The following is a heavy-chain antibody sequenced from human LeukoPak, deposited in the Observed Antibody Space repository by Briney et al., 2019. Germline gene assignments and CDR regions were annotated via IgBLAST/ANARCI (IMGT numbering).Heavy chain of an antibody. V-gene: IGHV4-38-2*02. CDR3: ARGWVAATWMP. J-gene: IGHJ5*02. CDR2: IYYSGNT. D-gene: IGHD2-15*01. Sequence: PSETLSLTCTVSGYSISSGFYWGWIRQPPGKGLEWIGSIYYSGNTYYNASLKSRVSISVDTSKNQFSLRLTSVTAADTAVYYCARGWVAATWMPWGQGTLVTVSS. CDR1: GYSISSGFY.